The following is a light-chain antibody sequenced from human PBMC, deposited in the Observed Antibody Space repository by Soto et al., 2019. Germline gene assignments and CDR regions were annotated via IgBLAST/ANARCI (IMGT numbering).Light chain of an antibody. CDR1: QSVSGGNS. V-gene: IGKV3-20*01. J-gene: IGKJ2*01. CDR3: QQYGTSRDT. Sequence: EIVLTQSPGTLSLSPGERATLSCRASQSVSGGNSLAWYQHKAGQAPRLLIYGASNRATGTPDKFSGSGSGTDFTLTISGLEPEDVAVYYCQQYGTSRDTFGQGTKLEIK. CDR2: GAS.